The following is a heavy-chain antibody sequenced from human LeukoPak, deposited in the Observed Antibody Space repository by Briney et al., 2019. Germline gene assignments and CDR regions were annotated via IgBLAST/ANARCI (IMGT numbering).Heavy chain of an antibody. CDR3: ARDYLDSSSYYYGMDV. V-gene: IGHV3-11*01. Sequence: GGSLRLSCAASGFTFSDYYMSWIRQAPGKGLEWVSYISSSGSTIYYADSVKGRFTISRDNAKNSLYLQMNSLRAEDTAVYYCARDYLDSSSYYYGMDVWGQGTTVTVSS. D-gene: IGHD3-22*01. CDR1: GFTFSDYY. J-gene: IGHJ6*02. CDR2: ISSSGSTI.